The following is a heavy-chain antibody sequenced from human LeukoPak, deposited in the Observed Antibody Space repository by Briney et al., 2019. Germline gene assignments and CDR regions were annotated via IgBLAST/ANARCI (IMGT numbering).Heavy chain of an antibody. V-gene: IGHV3-23*01. CDR2: FSGSSTLT. CDR3: AKGLGKATITPLGY. J-gene: IGHJ4*02. D-gene: IGHD5-24*01. Sequence: GGSLRLSCAASGFDFSHYGMSWVRQSPGKGLEWVSTFSGSSTLTYYADSVKGRFTISRDNSKNTLYLQMDSLRAEDTAVYYCAKGLGKATITPLGYWGQGTLVTVSS. CDR1: GFDFSHYG.